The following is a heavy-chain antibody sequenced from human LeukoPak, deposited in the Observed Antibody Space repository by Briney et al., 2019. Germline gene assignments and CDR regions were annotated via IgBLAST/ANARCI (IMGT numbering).Heavy chain of an antibody. J-gene: IGHJ6*03. Sequence: PSETLSLTCTVSGGSISSGGYYWSWIRQHPGKGLEWIGYIYYSGSTYYNPSLKSRVTISVDMSKNQFSLKLSSVTAADTAVYYCARLPTPPGSYMDVWGKGITVTVSS. CDR3: ARLPTPPGSYMDV. CDR1: GGSISSGGYY. D-gene: IGHD2-15*01. V-gene: IGHV4-31*03. CDR2: IYYSGST.